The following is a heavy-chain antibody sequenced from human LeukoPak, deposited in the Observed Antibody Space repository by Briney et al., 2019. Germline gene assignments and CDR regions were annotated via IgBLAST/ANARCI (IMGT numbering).Heavy chain of an antibody. CDR2: INPNSGGT. D-gene: IGHD3-22*01. Sequence: ASVKVPCKASGYTFTGYYMHWVRQAPGQGLEWMGWINPNSGGTNYAQKFQGRVTMTRDTSISTAYMELSRLRSDDTAVYYCARTYYYDSSGLLSDYWGQGTLVTVSS. CDR1: GYTFTGYY. J-gene: IGHJ4*02. CDR3: ARTYYYDSSGLLSDY. V-gene: IGHV1-2*02.